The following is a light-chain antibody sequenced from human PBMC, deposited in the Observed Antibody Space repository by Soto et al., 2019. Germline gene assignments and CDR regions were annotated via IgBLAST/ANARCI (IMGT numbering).Light chain of an antibody. CDR2: GNN. CDR3: CSYAGSYTLYV. J-gene: IGLJ1*01. Sequence: QSVLTQPPSASGTPGQTVAISCSGSSSNIGSNTVNWYQQFPGTAPKLLIYGNNQRPSGVPDRLSGSKSDTSASLAISGLLSEDESDYYCCSYAGSYTLYVFGTGTKLTVL. V-gene: IGLV1-44*01. CDR1: SSNIGSNT.